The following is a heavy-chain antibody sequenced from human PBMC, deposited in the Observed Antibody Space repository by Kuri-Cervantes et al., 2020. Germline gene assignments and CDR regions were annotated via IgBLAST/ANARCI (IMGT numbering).Heavy chain of an antibody. CDR2: IIPIFGTA. CDR3: ATSSSWYNHNWFDP. CDR1: GGTFSSYA. D-gene: IGHD6-13*01. J-gene: IGHJ5*02. V-gene: IGHV1-69*13. Sequence: SVQVSCKASGGTFSSYAISWVRQAPGQGLEWMGGIIPIFGTANYAQKFQGRVTITADESTSTAYMELSSLRSEDTAVYYCATSSSWYNHNWFDPWGQGTLVTVSS.